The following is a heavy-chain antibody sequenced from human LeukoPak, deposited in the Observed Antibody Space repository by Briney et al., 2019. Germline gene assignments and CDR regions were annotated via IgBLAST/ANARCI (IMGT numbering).Heavy chain of an antibody. CDR3: ARGYDTVAGSVYYYMDV. Sequence: ASVKVSCKASGGTFSSYAISWVRQAPGQGLEWMGGIIPIFGTANYAQKFQGRVTITADKSTSTAYMELSSLRSEDTAVYYCARGYDTVAGSVYYYMDVWGKGTTVTVSS. V-gene: IGHV1-69*06. CDR1: GGTFSSYA. J-gene: IGHJ6*03. CDR2: IIPIFGTA. D-gene: IGHD3-22*01.